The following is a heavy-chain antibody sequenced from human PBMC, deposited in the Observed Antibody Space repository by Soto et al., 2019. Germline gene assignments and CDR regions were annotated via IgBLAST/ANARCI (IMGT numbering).Heavy chain of an antibody. Sequence: EVQLLESGGGLVQPGGSLRLSFSASGFNFGSNSMAWVRQAPGKGLEWVASISDTAHRIFHADSVKGRFTISRDNSRNRLFLQMNSLRAEDTALYYCVILALGKFDFWGQGTLVIVSS. CDR1: GFNFGSNS. J-gene: IGHJ4*02. V-gene: IGHV3-23*01. CDR3: VILALGKFDF. D-gene: IGHD1-26*01. CDR2: ISDTAHRI.